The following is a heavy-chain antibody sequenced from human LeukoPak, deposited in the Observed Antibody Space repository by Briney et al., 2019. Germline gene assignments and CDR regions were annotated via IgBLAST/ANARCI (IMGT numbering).Heavy chain of an antibody. CDR3: ARDGGYNYGMDV. Sequence: PGGSLRLSCAASGFTFSSYGMNWVRQAPGKGLEWVSSISGGSTYTYYADSVKGRFTISRDDPKNSLYLQMNSLRAEDTAVYYCARDGGYNYGMDVWGQGTTVTFSS. CDR2: ISGGSTYT. J-gene: IGHJ6*02. CDR1: GFTFSSYG. V-gene: IGHV3-21*01. D-gene: IGHD2-2*02.